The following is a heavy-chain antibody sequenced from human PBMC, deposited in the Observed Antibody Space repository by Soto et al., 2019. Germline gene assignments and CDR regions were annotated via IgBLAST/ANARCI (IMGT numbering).Heavy chain of an antibody. Sequence: SETLSLTCAVYGGSFSGYYWSWIRQPPGKGLEWIGEINHSGSTNYNPSLKSRVTISVDTSKNQFSLKLSSVTAADTAVYYCATSTLRFLESGMDVWGKGTTVTVSS. CDR3: ATSTLRFLESGMDV. J-gene: IGHJ6*03. CDR1: GGSFSGYY. CDR2: INHSGST. V-gene: IGHV4-34*01. D-gene: IGHD3-3*01.